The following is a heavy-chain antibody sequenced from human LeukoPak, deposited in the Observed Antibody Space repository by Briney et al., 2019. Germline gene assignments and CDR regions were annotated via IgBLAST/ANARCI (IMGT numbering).Heavy chain of an antibody. CDR1: GGSISSYY. Sequence: SETLSLTCSVSGGSISSYYWSWIRQPPGKGLEWIGYIYYSGSTNYNPSLKSRVTISVDTSKNQFSLKLSSVTAADTAVYYCARSTRGSIVDWGQGTLVTVSS. J-gene: IGHJ4*02. CDR3: ARSTRGSIVD. V-gene: IGHV4-59*08. CDR2: IYYSGST. D-gene: IGHD1-26*01.